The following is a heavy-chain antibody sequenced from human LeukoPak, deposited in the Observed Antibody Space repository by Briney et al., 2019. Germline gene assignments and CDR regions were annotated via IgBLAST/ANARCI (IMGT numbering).Heavy chain of an antibody. V-gene: IGHV4-4*07. J-gene: IGHJ5*02. Sequence: NPSETLSLTCTVSGGSISSYYWSWIRQPAGKGLEWIGRIYTSGSTNYNPSLKSRVTMSVDTSKNQFSLKLSSVTAADTAVYYCARGIYYYDSSGYYYPSGDVFDPWGQGTLVTVSS. CDR2: IYTSGST. CDR1: GGSISSYY. CDR3: ARGIYYYDSSGYYYPSGDVFDP. D-gene: IGHD3-22*01.